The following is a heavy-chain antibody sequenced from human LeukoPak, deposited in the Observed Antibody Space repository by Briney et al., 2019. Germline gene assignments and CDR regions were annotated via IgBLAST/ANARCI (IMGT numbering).Heavy chain of an antibody. CDR3: ARDGSGWSHYYGMDV. V-gene: IGHV1-8*01. Sequence: ASVKVSCKASGYTFTTYDMTWVRQATGQGLEWMGWMNPDSGDTGYAQKFQGRVTITADKSTSTAYMELSSLRSEDTAVYYCARDGSGWSHYYGMDVWGQGTTVTVSS. D-gene: IGHD6-19*01. CDR2: MNPDSGDT. CDR1: GYTFTTYD. J-gene: IGHJ6*02.